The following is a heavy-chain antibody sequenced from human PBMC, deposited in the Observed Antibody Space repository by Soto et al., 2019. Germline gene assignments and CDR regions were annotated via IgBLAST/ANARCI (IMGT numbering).Heavy chain of an antibody. Sequence: GSLRLSCAASGFTFSSYWMHWVRQAPGKGLVWVSRINSDGSTTSYADSVKGRFTISRDNAKNTLYLQMNSLRAEDTAVYYCARVLSIAARPGFDYWGQGALVTVSS. CDR1: GFTFSSYW. CDR3: ARVLSIAARPGFDY. J-gene: IGHJ4*02. D-gene: IGHD6-6*01. V-gene: IGHV3-74*01. CDR2: INSDGSTT.